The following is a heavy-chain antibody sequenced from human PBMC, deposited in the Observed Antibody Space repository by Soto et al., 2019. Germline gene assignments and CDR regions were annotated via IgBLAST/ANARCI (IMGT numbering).Heavy chain of an antibody. J-gene: IGHJ4*02. D-gene: IGHD6-13*01. CDR2: ISSSSSYI. CDR1: GFTFSSYS. Sequence: GGSLRLSCAASGFTFSSYSMNWVRQAPGKGLEWVSSISSSSSYIYYADSVKGRFTISRDNAKNSLYLQMNSLRAEDTAVYYCAVPDSSSWSGVDYWGQGTLVTVSS. V-gene: IGHV3-21*01. CDR3: AVPDSSSWSGVDY.